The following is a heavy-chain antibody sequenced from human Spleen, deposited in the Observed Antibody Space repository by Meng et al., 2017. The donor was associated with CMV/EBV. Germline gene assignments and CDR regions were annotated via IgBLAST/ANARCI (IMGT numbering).Heavy chain of an antibody. CDR3: AGDSPRRYCSSTSCYPYGMDV. J-gene: IGHJ6*02. Sequence: GESLKISCAASGFTVSSNYMSWVRQAPGKGLEWVSVIYSGGSTYYADSVKGRFTISRDNSKNTLYLQMNSLRAEDTAVYYCAGDSPRRYCSSTSCYPYGMDVWGQGTTVTVSS. CDR1: GFTVSSNY. D-gene: IGHD2-2*01. V-gene: IGHV3-53*01. CDR2: IYSGGST.